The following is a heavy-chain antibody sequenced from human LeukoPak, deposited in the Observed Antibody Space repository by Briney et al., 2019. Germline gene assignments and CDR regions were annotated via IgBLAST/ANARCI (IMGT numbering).Heavy chain of an antibody. D-gene: IGHD4-17*01. V-gene: IGHV4-34*01. J-gene: IGHJ4*02. CDR2: INHSGSP. CDR1: GGSFSGYY. CDR3: ARAVHDYGDYVFDY. Sequence: SETLSLTCAVYGGSFSGYYWSWIRQPPGKGLEWIGEINHSGSPYYNPSLKSRVTISVDRSKNQFSLKLSSVTAADTAVYYCARAVHDYGDYVFDYWGQGTLVTVSS.